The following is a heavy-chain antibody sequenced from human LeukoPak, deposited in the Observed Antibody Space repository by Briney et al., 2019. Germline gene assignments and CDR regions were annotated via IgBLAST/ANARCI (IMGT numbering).Heavy chain of an antibody. CDR1: GFTFSSYA. Sequence: PGGSLRLSCAASGFTFSSYAMSWVRQAPGKGLEWVSAISGSGGSTYYADSVKGRFTISRDNSKNTLYLQMNSLRAEDTAVYYCAKSARRYYDSSGPFDYWGQGTLVTVSS. J-gene: IGHJ4*02. V-gene: IGHV3-23*01. D-gene: IGHD3-22*01. CDR2: ISGSGGST. CDR3: AKSARRYYDSSGPFDY.